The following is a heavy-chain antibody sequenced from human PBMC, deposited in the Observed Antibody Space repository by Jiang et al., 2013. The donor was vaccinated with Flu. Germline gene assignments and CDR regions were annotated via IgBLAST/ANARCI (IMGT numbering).Heavy chain of an antibody. CDR2: ISYDGREK. V-gene: IGHV3-33*05. CDR3: ARIYASYYFDY. D-gene: IGHD2/OR15-2a*01. Sequence: VQLVESGGGVVQPGKSLRLSCTASGFTFGSYGIQWVRQAPGKGLEWVAGISYDGREKYYGDSVKGRFTISRDNSKNTLYLQMNSLRAEDTAVYYCARIYASYYFDYWGQGTL. J-gene: IGHJ4*02. CDR1: GFTFGSYG.